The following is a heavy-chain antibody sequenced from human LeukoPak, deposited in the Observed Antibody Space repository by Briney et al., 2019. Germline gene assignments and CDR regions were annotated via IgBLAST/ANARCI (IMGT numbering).Heavy chain of an antibody. CDR2: IYTSGST. J-gene: IGHJ6*03. V-gene: IGHV4-61*02. CDR1: GGSISSGSYY. Sequence: PSETLSLTCTVSGGSISSGSYYWSWIRQPAGKGLEWIGRIYTSGSTNYNPSLKSRVTISVDTSKNQFSLKLSSVTAADTAVYYCARVGATLRFLGPTGYYYMDVWGKGTTVTVSS. D-gene: IGHD3-3*01. CDR3: ARVGATLRFLGPTGYYYMDV.